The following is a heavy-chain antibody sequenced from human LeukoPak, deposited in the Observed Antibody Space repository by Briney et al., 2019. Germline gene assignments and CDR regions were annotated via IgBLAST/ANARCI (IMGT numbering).Heavy chain of an antibody. Sequence: GGSLTLSCAASGFTFSSYAMSWVSQAPGKGLEWVSSIIVSGGNTYYAYSVKGRFTIDRYTSKNTLYLQMNSLRAEDTAVYYCAKDEILWLLQGGAFACWSQGTLVTVPS. J-gene: IGHJ4*02. CDR3: AKDEILWLLQGGAFAC. V-gene: IGHV3-23*01. CDR2: IIVSGGNT. CDR1: GFTFSSYA. D-gene: IGHD3-22*01.